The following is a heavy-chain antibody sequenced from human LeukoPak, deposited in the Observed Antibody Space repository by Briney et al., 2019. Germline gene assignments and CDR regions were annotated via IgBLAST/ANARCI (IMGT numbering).Heavy chain of an antibody. CDR3: VRHTWFGTRHWFDP. CDR1: VDSISTYY. J-gene: IGHJ5*02. CDR2: VYYSGST. Sequence: PSETLSLTCTFSVDSISTYYWSWIRQPPGKGLEWIGYVYYSGSTNYNPSLKSRVTMSIDTSKNQFFLGLSSVTAADTAVYYCVRHTWFGTRHWFDPWGQGILVTVSS. D-gene: IGHD3-10*01. V-gene: IGHV4-59*08.